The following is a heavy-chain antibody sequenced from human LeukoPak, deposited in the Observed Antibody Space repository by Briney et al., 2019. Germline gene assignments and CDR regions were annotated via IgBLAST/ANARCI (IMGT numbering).Heavy chain of an antibody. J-gene: IGHJ4*02. V-gene: IGHV3-7*01. D-gene: IGHD3-10*01. CDR3: ARERRFYGSGDYFDY. CDR2: IKQDGSEK. CDR1: GFTFSSYW. Sequence: GGSLRLSCAASGFTFSSYWMSWVRQAPGKGLEWVANIKQDGSEKYYVDSVKGRFTISRDNAKNSLYLQMNSLRAEDTAVYYWARERRFYGSGDYFDYWGQGTLVTVSS.